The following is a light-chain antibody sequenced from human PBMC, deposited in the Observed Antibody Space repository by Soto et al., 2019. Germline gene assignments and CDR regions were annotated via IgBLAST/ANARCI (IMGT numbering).Light chain of an antibody. J-gene: IGKJ4*01. Sequence: EIVMTQSPATLSVSPGERATLSCRASQSVSSNLAWYQQKPGQAPRLLIYGASTRATGIPDRFSGSGSGTEVTLTIGSLHSEDFAVYYCQQYNNWPLSFGGGTKLEIK. CDR3: QQYNNWPLS. V-gene: IGKV3-15*01. CDR1: QSVSSN. CDR2: GAS.